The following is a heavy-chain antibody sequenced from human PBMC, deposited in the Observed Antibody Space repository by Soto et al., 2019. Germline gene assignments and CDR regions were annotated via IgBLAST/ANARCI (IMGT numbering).Heavy chain of an antibody. J-gene: IGHJ6*02. CDR1: GYTFTSYG. Sequence: QVQLVQSGAEVKKPGASVKVSCKASGYTFTSYGISWVRQAPGQGLEWMGWISAYNGNTNYAQKLQGRVTMTTDTSTSTAYMELRSLRSADTAVYYCARDGLSEVQWLPHNDGMDVWGQGTTVTVSS. V-gene: IGHV1-18*01. CDR3: ARDGLSEVQWLPHNDGMDV. CDR2: ISAYNGNT. D-gene: IGHD6-19*01.